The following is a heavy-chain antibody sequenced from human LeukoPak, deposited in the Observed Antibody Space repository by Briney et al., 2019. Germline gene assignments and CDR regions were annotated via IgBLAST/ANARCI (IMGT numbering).Heavy chain of an antibody. CDR2: ISGSGVST. CDR1: GFTFSSYA. D-gene: IGHD3-3*01. V-gene: IGHV3-23*01. Sequence: GGSLRLSCAASGFTFSSYAMSWGRQTPGPGLEWVSAISGSGVSTYYADSVKGRFTISRDNSENTLYLQMNSLRAEDTAVYYCAKDQGNYDPHSVDYRGQGTLVTVSS. J-gene: IGHJ4*02. CDR3: AKDQGNYDPHSVDY.